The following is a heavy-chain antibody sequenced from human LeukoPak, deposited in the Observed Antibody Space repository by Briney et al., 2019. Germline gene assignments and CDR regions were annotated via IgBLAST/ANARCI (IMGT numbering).Heavy chain of an antibody. Sequence: PGGSLRLSCAASGFTVSSNYMSWVRQAPGKGLEWVSVIYSGGSTYYADSVKGRFTISRDNSKNTLYLQMNSLRAEDTAVYYCAKDPHSPPDYYYYYYMDVWGKGTTVTVSS. CDR2: IYSGGST. CDR1: GFTVSSNY. CDR3: AKDPHSPPDYYYYYYMDV. J-gene: IGHJ6*03. V-gene: IGHV3-53*01.